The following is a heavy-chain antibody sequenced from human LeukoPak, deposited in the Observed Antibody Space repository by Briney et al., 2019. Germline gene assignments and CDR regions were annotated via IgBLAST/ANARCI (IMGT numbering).Heavy chain of an antibody. J-gene: IGHJ4*02. CDR3: ARDFYDFWSGYAY. CDR2: ISYDGSNK. D-gene: IGHD3-3*01. CDR1: GFTFSSYA. Sequence: PGRSLRLSCAASGFTFSSYAMHCVRQAPGKGPERVAVISYDGSNKYYADSVKGRFTISRDTSNNTLYLQMNSRRAEDTAVYYCARDFYDFWSGYAYWGQGTLVTVSS. V-gene: IGHV3-30-3*01.